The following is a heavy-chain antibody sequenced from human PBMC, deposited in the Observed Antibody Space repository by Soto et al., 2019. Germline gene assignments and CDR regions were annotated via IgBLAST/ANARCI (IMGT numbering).Heavy chain of an antibody. Sequence: ASVKVSCKASGYTFTSYGISWVRQAPGQGLEWMGWISAYNGDTNYAQKLQGRVTMTTDTSTSTAYMELRSLRSDDTAVYYCARDRKAMIVVAPDAFDIWGQGTMVTVSS. CDR2: ISAYNGDT. D-gene: IGHD3-22*01. J-gene: IGHJ3*02. V-gene: IGHV1-18*01. CDR3: ARDRKAMIVVAPDAFDI. CDR1: GYTFTSYG.